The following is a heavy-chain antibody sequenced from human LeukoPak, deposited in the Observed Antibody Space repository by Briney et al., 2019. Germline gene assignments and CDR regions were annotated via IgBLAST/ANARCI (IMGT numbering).Heavy chain of an antibody. D-gene: IGHD2-15*01. Sequence: PGGSLRLSCAASGFTFSSYSMNWVRQAPGKGLEWVANIKQDGSEKYYVDSVKGRFTISRDNAKNSLYLQMNSLRVEDTAMYYCARSSWHDYWGQGTLVTVSS. CDR3: ARSSWHDY. V-gene: IGHV3-7*01. J-gene: IGHJ4*02. CDR2: IKQDGSEK. CDR1: GFTFSSYS.